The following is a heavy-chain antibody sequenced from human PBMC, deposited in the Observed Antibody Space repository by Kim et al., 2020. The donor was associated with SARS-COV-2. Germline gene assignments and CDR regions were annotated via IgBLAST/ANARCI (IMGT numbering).Heavy chain of an antibody. CDR3: AREGCSGGSCYSRTYYYYYGMDV. Sequence: GGSLRLSCAASGFTFSSYAMHWVRQAPGKGLEYVSAISSNGGSTYYANSVKGRFTISRDNSKNTLYLQMGSLRAEDMAVYYCAREGCSGGSCYSRTYYYYYGMDVWGQGTTVTVSS. CDR2: ISSNGGST. D-gene: IGHD2-15*01. J-gene: IGHJ6*02. V-gene: IGHV3-64*01. CDR1: GFTFSSYA.